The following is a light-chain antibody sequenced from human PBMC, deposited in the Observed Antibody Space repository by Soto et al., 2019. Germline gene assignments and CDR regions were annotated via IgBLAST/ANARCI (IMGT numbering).Light chain of an antibody. V-gene: IGLV2-23*02. CDR3: CSYVGATTYV. CDR2: EVS. J-gene: IGLJ1*01. Sequence: QSALTQPASVSGSPGQSITISCTGTSSDVDNYNYVSWYQQHPGKAPKLLIYEVSNRPSGVSNRFSGSNSGSTASLTISGLQAEDEADYYCCSYVGATTYVFGTGTKVTVL. CDR1: SSDVDNYNY.